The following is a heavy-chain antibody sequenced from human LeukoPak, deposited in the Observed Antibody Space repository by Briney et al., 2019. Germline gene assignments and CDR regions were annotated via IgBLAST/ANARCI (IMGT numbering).Heavy chain of an antibody. CDR2: INPNSGGT. V-gene: IGHV1-2*02. CDR1: GYTFTGYY. Sequence: ASVKVSCKASGYTFTGYYMHWVRQAPGQGLEWMGWINPNSGGTNYAQKFQGRVTMTRDTSISTAYMELSRLRSDDTAVYYCARGGVGYGDYWGDYYYGMDVWGQGTTVTVSS. J-gene: IGHJ6*02. D-gene: IGHD4-17*01. CDR3: ARGGVGYGDYWGDYYYGMDV.